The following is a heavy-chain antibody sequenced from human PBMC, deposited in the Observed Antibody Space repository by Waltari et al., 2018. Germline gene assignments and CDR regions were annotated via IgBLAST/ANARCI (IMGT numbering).Heavy chain of an antibody. CDR3: ARDLYDSRVPGDYFDY. V-gene: IGHV1-2*02. D-gene: IGHD3-16*01. CDR1: GYTFTGYY. J-gene: IGHJ4*02. Sequence: KPGASVKVSCKGSGYTFTGYYIQWLRQAPGQGLEWMGWIDPNTGGTKLAQKFQGRVTMTRDTSINTVYMELSSLGSDDTAVYYCARDLYDSRVPGDYFDYWGQGTLVTVSS. CDR2: IDPNTGGT.